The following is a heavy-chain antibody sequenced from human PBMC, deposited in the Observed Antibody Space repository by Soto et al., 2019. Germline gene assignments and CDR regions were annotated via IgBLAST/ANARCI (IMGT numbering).Heavy chain of an antibody. D-gene: IGHD3-22*01. J-gene: IGHJ4*02. CDR3: ARGAVVNFDS. CDR1: GGSISSGGSS. CDR2: IYHSGST. V-gene: IGHV4-30-2*01. Sequence: QLQLQESGSGPVKPSQTLSLTCAVSGGSISSGGSSWTWIRQPPGKGLEWIGYIYHSGSTYYNPSLXCRVTISVDRSKNQFSLKLTSVTAADTAVYYCARGAVVNFDSWGQGTLVTVSS.